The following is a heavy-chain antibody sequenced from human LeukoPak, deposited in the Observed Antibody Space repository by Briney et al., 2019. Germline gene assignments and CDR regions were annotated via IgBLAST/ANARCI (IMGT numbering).Heavy chain of an antibody. CDR1: GFTLSSFW. D-gene: IGHD4-17*01. CDR2: ITQDGSEK. Sequence: GGSPRLSCAASGFTLSSFWMSWGRPAPGKGLEWVANITQDGSEKYYVDSVKGRFTISRDNARNSLYLQMNSLRAEDTAVYYCASEVYGDSSWGQGTLVTVSS. V-gene: IGHV3-7*04. J-gene: IGHJ5*02. CDR3: ASEVYGDSS.